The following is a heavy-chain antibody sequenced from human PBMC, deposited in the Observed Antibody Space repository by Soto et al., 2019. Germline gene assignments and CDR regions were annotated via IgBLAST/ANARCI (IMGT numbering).Heavy chain of an antibody. CDR1: GFTFSSYS. D-gene: IGHD5-12*01. J-gene: IGHJ6*02. CDR2: ISSSSSYI. CDR3: ARDVYSGYDLSYYYYGMDV. Sequence: EVQLVESGGGLVKPGGSLRLSCAASGFTFSSYSMNWVRQAPGKGLEWVSSISSSSSYIYYADSVKGRFTISRDNAKNSLYLQMNSLRAEDTAVYYCARDVYSGYDLSYYYYGMDVWGQGTTVTVSS. V-gene: IGHV3-21*01.